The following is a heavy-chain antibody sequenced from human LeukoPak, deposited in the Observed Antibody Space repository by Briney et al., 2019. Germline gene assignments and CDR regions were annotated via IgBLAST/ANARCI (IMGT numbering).Heavy chain of an antibody. CDR1: GYTFTSYY. V-gene: IGHV1-46*01. Sequence: ASVTVSCKASGYTFTSYYMHWVRQAPGQGLEWMGIINPSGGSTSYAQKFQGRVTMTRDMSTSTVYMELSSLRSEDTAVYYCARRPPRRGSSGWYYFDYWGQGTLVTVSS. J-gene: IGHJ4*02. D-gene: IGHD6-19*01. CDR2: INPSGGST. CDR3: ARRPPRRGSSGWYYFDY.